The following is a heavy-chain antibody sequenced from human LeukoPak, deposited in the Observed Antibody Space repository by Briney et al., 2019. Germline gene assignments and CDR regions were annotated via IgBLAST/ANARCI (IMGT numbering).Heavy chain of an antibody. Sequence: GGSLRLSCAASGFTFSSYGMPWVRQAPGKGLEWVAVISYDGSNKYYADSVKGRFTISRDNSKNTLYLQMNSLRAEDTAVYYCAKDYYDSSGYYYWGQGTLVTVSS. CDR1: GFTFSSYG. D-gene: IGHD3-22*01. CDR2: ISYDGSNK. J-gene: IGHJ4*02. V-gene: IGHV3-30*18. CDR3: AKDYYDSSGYYY.